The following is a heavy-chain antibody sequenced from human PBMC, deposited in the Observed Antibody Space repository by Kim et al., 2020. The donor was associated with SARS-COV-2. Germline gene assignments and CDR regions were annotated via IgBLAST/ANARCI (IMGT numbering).Heavy chain of an antibody. CDR1: GFTARRFA. Sequence: GGSLRLSCETSGFTARRFALHLVRQAPGGGLEWLALISYDGYTIFYADSVKGRFTISRDNSKTTVFLQMHGLRTDDTGVFYCATSPTIFDYFDSWGRGTL. CDR2: ISYDGYTI. J-gene: IGHJ4*02. CDR3: ATSPTIFDYFDS. V-gene: IGHV3-30*04. D-gene: IGHD3-3*01.